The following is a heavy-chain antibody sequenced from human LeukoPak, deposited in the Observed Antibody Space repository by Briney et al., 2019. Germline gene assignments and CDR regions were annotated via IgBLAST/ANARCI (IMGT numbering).Heavy chain of an antibody. J-gene: IGHJ4*02. CDR3: ARRVAYYYGSGTVFDY. CDR2: IYYSGST. CDR1: GFTFSSYA. Sequence: PGGSLRLSCAASGFTFSSYAMSWVRQAPGKGLEWIGSIYYSGSTYYNPSLKSRVTISVDTSKNQFSLKLSSVTAADTAVYYCARRVAYYYGSGTVFDYWGQGTLVTVSS. D-gene: IGHD3-10*01. V-gene: IGHV4-39*01.